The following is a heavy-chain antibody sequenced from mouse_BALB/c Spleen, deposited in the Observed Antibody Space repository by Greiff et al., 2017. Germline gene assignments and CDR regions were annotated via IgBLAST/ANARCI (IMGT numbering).Heavy chain of an antibody. CDR1: GYTFTSYW. Sequence: QVQLQQPGAELVKPGASVKLSCKASGYTFTSYWMHWVKQRPGQGLEWIGEINPSNGRTNYNEKFKSKATLTVDKSSSTAYMQLSSLTSEDSAVYYCARNGIGAMDYGGQGTSVTVSS. CDR2: INPSNGRT. D-gene: IGHD1-1*01. CDR3: ARNGIGAMDY. V-gene: IGHV1S81*02. J-gene: IGHJ4*01.